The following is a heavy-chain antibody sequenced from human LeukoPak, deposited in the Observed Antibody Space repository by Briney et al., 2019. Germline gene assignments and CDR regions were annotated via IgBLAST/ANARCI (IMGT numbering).Heavy chain of an antibody. D-gene: IGHD3-3*01. V-gene: IGHV4-38-2*01. Sequence: SETLSLTCAVSGYSISSGYYWGWIRQPPGKGLEWIGSIYHSGSTYYNPSLKSRVTISVEPSKNQFSLKLSSVTAADTAVYYCARRDTYYDFWSGYHNWFDPWGQGTLVTVSS. J-gene: IGHJ5*02. CDR2: IYHSGST. CDR3: ARRDTYYDFWSGYHNWFDP. CDR1: GYSISSGYY.